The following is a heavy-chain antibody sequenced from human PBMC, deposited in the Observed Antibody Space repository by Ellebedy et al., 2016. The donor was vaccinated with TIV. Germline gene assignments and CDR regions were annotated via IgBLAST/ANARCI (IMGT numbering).Heavy chain of an antibody. J-gene: IGHJ4*02. CDR1: RLTFSNSA. Sequence: GGSLRLXXAASRLTFSNSAMSWVRQAPGKGLEWVSGISATGTKTYYADSVEGRFSISRDNSKNTLYLQMNSLRVDDTAVYYCVEEVQGYTYVASWGQGTLVTVSS. CDR3: VEEVQGYTYVAS. D-gene: IGHD5-18*01. V-gene: IGHV3-23*01. CDR2: ISATGTKT.